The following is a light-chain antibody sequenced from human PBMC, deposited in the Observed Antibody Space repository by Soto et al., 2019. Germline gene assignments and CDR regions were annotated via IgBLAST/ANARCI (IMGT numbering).Light chain of an antibody. V-gene: IGLV1-44*01. Sequence: QSVLTQPPSASATPGQRVTISCSGSSSNIGSNTVNWYQQLPGTAPKLLIYKSNQRPSGVPDRFSGSKSGTSASLAISGLQSEDEADYYCAAWDDSLNGRVFGGGTTLTVL. CDR2: KSN. CDR1: SSNIGSNT. J-gene: IGLJ3*02. CDR3: AAWDDSLNGRV.